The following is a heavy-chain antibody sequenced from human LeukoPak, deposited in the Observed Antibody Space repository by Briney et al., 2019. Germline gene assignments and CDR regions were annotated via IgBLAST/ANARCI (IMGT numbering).Heavy chain of an antibody. CDR2: MNPNSGNT. CDR3: ARSDPRMATRRAASDY. CDR1: GYTFTSSD. Sequence: GASVKVSCKASGYTFTSSDINWVRQATGQGLEWMGWMNPNSGNTGYAQKFQGRVTMTRNTSISTAYMELSSLRSEDTAVYYCARSDPRMATRRAASDYWGQGTLVTVSS. V-gene: IGHV1-8*01. J-gene: IGHJ4*02. D-gene: IGHD5-24*01.